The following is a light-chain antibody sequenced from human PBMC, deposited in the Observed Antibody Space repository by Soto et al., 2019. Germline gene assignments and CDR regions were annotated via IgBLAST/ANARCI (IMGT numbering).Light chain of an antibody. CDR2: DVN. CDR3: TSWTTSTTMI. Sequence: QLVLTQPASVSGSPGQSITISCTGTRSDIGAYNFVSWYQQHPGEVPKLILYDVNVRPSGVSNRFSGSKSGNTASLTISGLQADDEADYYCTSWTTSTTMIFGGGTQLTVL. J-gene: IGLJ2*01. CDR1: RSDIGAYNF. V-gene: IGLV2-14*03.